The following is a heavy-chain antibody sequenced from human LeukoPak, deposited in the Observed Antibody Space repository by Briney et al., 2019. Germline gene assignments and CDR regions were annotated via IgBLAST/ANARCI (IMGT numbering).Heavy chain of an antibody. D-gene: IGHD6-19*01. V-gene: IGHV1-18*01. CDR2: ISAYNGNT. Sequence: ASVKVSCKASGYTFTSYGISWVRQAPGQGLEWMGWISAYNGNTNYAQKLQGRVTMTTDTSTSTAYLELRSLRSDDTAVYYCARGNGGWGYYYYYMDVWGKGTTVTVSS. J-gene: IGHJ6*03. CDR3: ARGNGGWGYYYYYMDV. CDR1: GYTFTSYG.